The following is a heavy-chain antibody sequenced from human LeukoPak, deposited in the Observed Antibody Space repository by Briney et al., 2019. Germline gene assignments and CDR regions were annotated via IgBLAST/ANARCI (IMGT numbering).Heavy chain of an antibody. CDR2: INPSGGST. D-gene: IGHD3-22*01. CDR3: ARGPPPYYYDSSGVDAFDI. Sequence: GASVKVSCKASGYTFTSYYMHWVRQAPGQGLEWMGIINPSGGSTSYAQKFQGRVTMTRDMSTSTVYMELSSLRSEDTAVYYCARGPPPYYYDSSGVDAFDIWGQGTMVTVSS. CDR1: GYTFTSYY. V-gene: IGHV1-46*01. J-gene: IGHJ3*02.